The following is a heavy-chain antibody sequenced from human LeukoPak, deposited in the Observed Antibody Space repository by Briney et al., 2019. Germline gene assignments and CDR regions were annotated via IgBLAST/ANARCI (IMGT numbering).Heavy chain of an antibody. CDR2: ISAYNGNT. CDR1: GYTFTSYG. D-gene: IGHD2-2*01. Sequence: ASVKVSCKASGYTFTSYGISWVRQAPGQGLEWIGWISAYNGNTNYAQKLQGRVTMTTDTSTSTAYMELRSLRSDDTAVYYCARVGIIVVVPAAIDYWGQGTLVTVSS. CDR3: ARVGIIVVVPAAIDY. V-gene: IGHV1-18*01. J-gene: IGHJ4*02.